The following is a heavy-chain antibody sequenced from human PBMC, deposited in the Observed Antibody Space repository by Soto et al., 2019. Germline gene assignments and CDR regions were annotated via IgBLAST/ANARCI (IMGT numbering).Heavy chain of an antibody. CDR1: GYTFTNFG. D-gene: IGHD3-16*01. Sequence: QVQLVQSGAEVKKPGASVKVSCKTSGYTFTNFGISWVRQAPGQGLEWMGWISTYNGNTNYAQKFQASVTMTTDTATSTAYRELRSLRSADTAVYYCARGGSPIDNWGQGTLVTVAS. V-gene: IGHV1-18*01. CDR2: ISTYNGNT. J-gene: IGHJ4*02. CDR3: ARGGSPIDN.